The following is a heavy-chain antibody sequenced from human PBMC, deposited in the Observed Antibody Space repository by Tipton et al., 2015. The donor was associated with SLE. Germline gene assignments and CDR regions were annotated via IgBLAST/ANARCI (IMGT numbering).Heavy chain of an antibody. J-gene: IGHJ6*02. D-gene: IGHD1-26*01. CDR3: ARDRIPVYSGSYRAGFYYGMDV. CDR2: IYYSGST. Sequence: TLSLTCTVSGGSISSSGYDWGWIRQPPGKGLEWIGYIYYSGSTNYNPSLKSRVTISVDKSKNQVSLKLSSVTAADTAVYYCARDRIPVYSGSYRAGFYYGMDVWCHGTTVTVSS. V-gene: IGHV4-61*05. CDR1: GGSISSSGYD.